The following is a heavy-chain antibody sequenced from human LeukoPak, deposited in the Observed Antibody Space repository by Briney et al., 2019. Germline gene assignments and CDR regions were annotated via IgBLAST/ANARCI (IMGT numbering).Heavy chain of an antibody. CDR3: AMKAVPRPRLYDCFDF. Sequence: DPGGSLRLSCAASGFTFSDYALSWVRQAPGKGLEWVSAISGSATSTYYADSVKGRFTISRDNPKNMLYLQMNSLRDDDTAVYYCAMKAVPRPRLYDCFDFWGQGTVVTVSS. CDR2: ISGSATST. V-gene: IGHV3-23*01. J-gene: IGHJ3*01. CDR1: GFTFSDYA. D-gene: IGHD3-16*01.